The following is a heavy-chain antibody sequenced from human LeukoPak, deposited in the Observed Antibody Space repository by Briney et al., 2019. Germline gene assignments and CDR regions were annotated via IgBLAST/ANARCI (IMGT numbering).Heavy chain of an antibody. CDR3: ARVGAAKRSFDY. D-gene: IGHD2-15*01. CDR1: GYTFTGYY. Sequence: WASVKVSCKASGYTFTGYYMHWVRQAPGQGLGWMGWINPNSGGTNYAQKFQGRVTMTRDTSISTAYMELSRLRSDDTAVYYCARVGAAKRSFDYWGQGTLVTVSS. V-gene: IGHV1-2*02. CDR2: INPNSGGT. J-gene: IGHJ4*02.